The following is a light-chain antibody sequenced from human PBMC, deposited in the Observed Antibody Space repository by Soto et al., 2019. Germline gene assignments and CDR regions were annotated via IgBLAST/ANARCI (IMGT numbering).Light chain of an antibody. Sequence: QSALTQPASVSGSPGQSITISCTGTSSDVGGYNYVSWYQQHPGKAPKLMIYDVNNRPSGVSNRVSGSKSGNTASLTISGLQAEDEGDYYCSSYTSSITLVFGGGTKLTVL. CDR3: SSYTSSITLV. CDR1: SSDVGGYNY. J-gene: IGLJ2*01. V-gene: IGLV2-14*01. CDR2: DVN.